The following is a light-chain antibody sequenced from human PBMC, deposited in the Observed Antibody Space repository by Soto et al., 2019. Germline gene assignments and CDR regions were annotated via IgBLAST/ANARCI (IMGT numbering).Light chain of an antibody. CDR2: GAS. CDR3: QQAKSFPYT. Sequence: DIQMTQSTSSVSASVGDRVTITCRASQSISSWLAWYQQKPGKAPKLLIYGASNLQSEVPSRFTGSGSGTDFTLTISSLQPEDFAVYYCQQAKSFPYTFGQGTKLEIK. J-gene: IGKJ2*01. CDR1: QSISSW. V-gene: IGKV1D-12*01.